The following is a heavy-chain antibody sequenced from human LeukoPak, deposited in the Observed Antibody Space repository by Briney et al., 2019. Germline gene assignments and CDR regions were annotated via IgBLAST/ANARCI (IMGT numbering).Heavy chain of an antibody. CDR3: ARHKDYYYSYMDV. CDR2: FYYNGRT. V-gene: IGHV4-39*01. J-gene: IGHJ6*03. CDR1: GGSIISSSFS. Sequence: SDTLSLTCTVSGGSIISSSFSWGWIRQPPGKGLEWIGDFYYNGRTYYNPSLTSRVAISVDTSKNQFSLKLSSVTAADTAVYYCARHKDYYYSYMDVWGKGTTVTISS.